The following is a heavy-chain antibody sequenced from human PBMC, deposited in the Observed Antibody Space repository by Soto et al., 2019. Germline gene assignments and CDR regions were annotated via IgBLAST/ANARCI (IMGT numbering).Heavy chain of an antibody. CDR3: AKDLVGSNADYFDY. D-gene: IGHD2-15*01. CDR1: GFTFSNYW. CDR2: IKEAGSEK. Sequence: GGSLRLSCAASGFTFSNYWMSWVRQAPGKGLEWVANIKEAGSEKYYVDSVKGRFTISRDNAKNSLYLQMNSLRAEDTAVYYCAKDLVGSNADYFDYWGQGTLVTVSS. V-gene: IGHV3-7*01. J-gene: IGHJ4*02.